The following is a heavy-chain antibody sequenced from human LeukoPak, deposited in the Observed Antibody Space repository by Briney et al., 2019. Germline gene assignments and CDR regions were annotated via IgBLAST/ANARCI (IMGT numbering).Heavy chain of an antibody. CDR3: AATHCGVDQYYYGMDV. CDR1: GFTFNNYA. J-gene: IGHJ6*02. V-gene: IGHV3-23*01. D-gene: IGHD3-3*01. CDR2: ISGSGPST. Sequence: GGSLRLSCAASGFTFNNYAMSWVRQAPGKGLEWVSAISGSGPSTYYADSVRGRFSISRDTSKNTLYLQMNSLRAEDTAIYYCAATHCGVDQYYYGMDVWGQGTTVTVSS.